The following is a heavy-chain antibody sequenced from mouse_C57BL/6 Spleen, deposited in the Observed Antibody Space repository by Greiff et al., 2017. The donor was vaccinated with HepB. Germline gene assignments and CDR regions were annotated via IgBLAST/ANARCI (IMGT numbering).Heavy chain of an antibody. Sequence: QVQLQQSGAELVKPGASVKISCKASGYAFSSYWMNWVKQRPGKGLEWIGQIYPGDGDTNYNGKFKGKATLTADKSSSTAYMQLSILTSEDSAVYFCARPLYYDYDWFAYWGQGTLVTVSA. D-gene: IGHD2-4*01. CDR3: ARPLYYDYDWFAY. V-gene: IGHV1-80*01. CDR1: GYAFSSYW. J-gene: IGHJ3*01. CDR2: IYPGDGDT.